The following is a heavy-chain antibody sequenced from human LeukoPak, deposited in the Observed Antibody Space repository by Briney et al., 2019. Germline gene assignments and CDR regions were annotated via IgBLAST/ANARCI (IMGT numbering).Heavy chain of an antibody. CDR2: ISGSGGST. Sequence: GGSLRLSCAASGFTFSSYAMSWVRQAPGKGLEWVSAISGSGGSTYYADSVKGRFTISRDNSKNMLYLQMNSLRADDTAVYYCAKNWSDGWTYFDFWGQGTLVTASS. J-gene: IGHJ4*02. D-gene: IGHD1-1*01. V-gene: IGHV3-23*01. CDR1: GFTFSSYA. CDR3: AKNWSDGWTYFDF.